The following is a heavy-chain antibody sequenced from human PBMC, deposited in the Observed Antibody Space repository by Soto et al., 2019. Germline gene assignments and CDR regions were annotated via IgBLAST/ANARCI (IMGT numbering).Heavy chain of an antibody. CDR3: ARDRITTRGDAFDL. CDR2: IITIPDIT. V-gene: IGHV1-69*08. J-gene: IGHJ3*01. Sequence: QVQLVQSGAEVRKPGSSVKVSCKAPGGTFSTYIISWVRQAPGQGLEWMGRIITIPDITNYAQKFQGRVTVTADRSTSTAYMELPSLKSEDTAVYYCARDRITTRGDAFDLWGQGTMVTVSS. D-gene: IGHD3-3*01. CDR1: GGTFSTYI.